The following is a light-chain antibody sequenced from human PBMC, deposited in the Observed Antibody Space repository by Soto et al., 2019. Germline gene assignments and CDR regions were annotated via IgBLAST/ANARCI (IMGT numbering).Light chain of an antibody. CDR2: KAS. CDR3: QQYNRFSWT. CDR1: QSINKW. Sequence: DIQMTQSPSTLSASVGDRVTITCRASQSINKWLAWYQQKPWKAHKLLIYKASILQSWVPSRFSGTGSGTEFTLTISSLQPDDVASYFCQQYNRFSWTLGQGTKVEIK. V-gene: IGKV1-5*03. J-gene: IGKJ1*01.